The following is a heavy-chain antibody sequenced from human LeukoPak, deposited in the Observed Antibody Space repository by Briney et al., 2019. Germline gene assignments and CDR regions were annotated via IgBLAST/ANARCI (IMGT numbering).Heavy chain of an antibody. Sequence: ASVKVSCKASGYTFTSYGISWVRQAPGQGLEWMGWISAYNGNTNYAQKLQVRVTMTTDTSTSTAYMELRSLRSDDTAVYYCARDQPPYGDYDYWGQGTLVTVSS. CDR2: ISAYNGNT. CDR3: ARDQPPYGDYDY. J-gene: IGHJ4*02. D-gene: IGHD4-17*01. V-gene: IGHV1-18*01. CDR1: GYTFTSYG.